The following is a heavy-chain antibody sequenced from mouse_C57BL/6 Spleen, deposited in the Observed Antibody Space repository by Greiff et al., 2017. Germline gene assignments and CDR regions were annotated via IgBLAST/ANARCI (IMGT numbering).Heavy chain of an antibody. CDR3: ATYYDGYYEGFFDY. Sequence: QVQLQQSGPELVKPGASVKISCKASGYAFSSSWMNWVKQRPGKGLEWIGRIYPGDGDTNYNGKFKGKATLTADKSSSTAYMQLSSLTSEDSAVYFCATYYDGYYEGFFDYWGQGTTLTVSS. V-gene: IGHV1-82*01. CDR2: IYPGDGDT. CDR1: GYAFSSSW. D-gene: IGHD2-3*01. J-gene: IGHJ2*01.